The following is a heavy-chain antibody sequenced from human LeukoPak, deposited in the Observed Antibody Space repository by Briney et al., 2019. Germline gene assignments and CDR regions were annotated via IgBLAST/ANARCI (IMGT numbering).Heavy chain of an antibody. J-gene: IGHJ5*02. CDR1: GGSFSGYY. CDR2: INHSGST. V-gene: IGHV4-34*01. D-gene: IGHD3-3*01. CDR3: ARVALNYDFWSGYTNWFDP. Sequence: PSETLSLTCAVYGGSFSGYYWSWIRQPPGKGLEWIGEINHSGSTNYNPSLKSRVTISADTSKNQFSLKLSSVTAADTAVYYCARVALNYDFWSGYTNWFDPWGQGTLVTVSS.